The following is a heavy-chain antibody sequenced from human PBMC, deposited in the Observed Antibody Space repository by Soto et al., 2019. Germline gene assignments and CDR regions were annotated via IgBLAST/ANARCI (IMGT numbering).Heavy chain of an antibody. V-gene: IGHV3-9*01. Sequence: EVQLVESGGGLVQPGRSLRLSCAASGFTFDDYAMHWVRQAPGKGLEWVSGINWNSGIIDYADSVKGRFTISRDNAKNSLYLQMNSLRAEDTALHYCAKGYSYGVLEPLGYWGQGTLVTVSS. CDR1: GFTFDDYA. D-gene: IGHD5-18*01. CDR2: INWNSGII. CDR3: AKGYSYGVLEPLGY. J-gene: IGHJ4*02.